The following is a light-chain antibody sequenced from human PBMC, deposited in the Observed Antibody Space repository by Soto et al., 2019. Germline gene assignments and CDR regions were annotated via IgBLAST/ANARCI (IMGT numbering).Light chain of an antibody. CDR3: AAWDDSLTSRYV. V-gene: IGLV1-40*01. CDR2: GNG. CDR1: SCNIGAGHD. Sequence: VLTQPPSVSGAPGERVTISCTGSSCNIGAGHDVHWYQQLPGTAPKLLIYGNGNRPSGVPDRFSGSKSGTSASLAITGLQADDEADYYCAAWDDSLTSRYVLGTGTKVTVL. J-gene: IGLJ1*01.